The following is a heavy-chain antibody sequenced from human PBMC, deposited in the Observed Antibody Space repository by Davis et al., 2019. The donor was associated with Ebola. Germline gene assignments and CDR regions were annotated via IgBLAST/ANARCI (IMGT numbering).Heavy chain of an antibody. CDR1: GGSFSGYY. Sequence: MPSETLSLTCAVYGGSFSGYYWSWIRQPPGKGLEWIGEINHSGSTNYNPSLKSRVTISVDKSKNQFSLKLSSVTAADTAVYYCARLTTRTYYDFWSGYYPYRDYYYGMDVWGQGTTVTVSS. CDR3: ARLTTRTYYDFWSGYYPYRDYYYGMDV. V-gene: IGHV4-34*01. J-gene: IGHJ6*02. D-gene: IGHD3-3*01. CDR2: INHSGST.